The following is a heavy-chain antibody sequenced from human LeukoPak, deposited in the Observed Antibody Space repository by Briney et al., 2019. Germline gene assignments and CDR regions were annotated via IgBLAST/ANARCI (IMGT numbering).Heavy chain of an antibody. CDR3: ARYRCKTTSGCEDTDAFDM. D-gene: IGHD2/OR15-2a*01. CDR2: INPNSGAT. V-gene: IGHV1-2*02. Sequence: ASVKVSCKTSGYTFTANYMQWVRQAPGQGLEWMGWINPNSGATKYAQKFQGRVTTTRDTSISTAYMELSRLRSDDTAVYYCARYRCKTTSGCEDTDAFDMWGQGTMVTVSS. J-gene: IGHJ3*02. CDR1: GYTFTANY.